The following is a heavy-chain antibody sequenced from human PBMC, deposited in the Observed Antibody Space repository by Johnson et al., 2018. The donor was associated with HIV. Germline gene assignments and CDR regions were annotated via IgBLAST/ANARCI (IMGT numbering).Heavy chain of an antibody. J-gene: IGHJ3*02. D-gene: IGHD5-24*01. CDR3: AQDGAGPDAFDI. V-gene: IGHV3-13*01. CDR1: GFTFSSYD. Sequence: VQLVESGGGLVQPGGSLRLSCAASGFTFSSYDMHCVRQATGKGLEWVSAIGTAGDTYYPGSVKGRFTISRENAKNSLYLQMNSLRGEDTALYYCAQDGAGPDAFDIWGQGTMVTVS. CDR2: IGTAGDT.